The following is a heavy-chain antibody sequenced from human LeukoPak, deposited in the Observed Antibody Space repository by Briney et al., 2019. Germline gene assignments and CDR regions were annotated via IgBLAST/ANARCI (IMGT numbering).Heavy chain of an antibody. CDR1: GFTFSSYW. Sequence: PGGSLRLSCAASGFTFSSYWMHWVRQAPGKGLVWVSRINSDGSSTSYADSVKGRFTISRDNSKNTLYLQMNSLRAEDTAVYYCAKDGYYDSSGCIMYWGQGTLVTVSS. J-gene: IGHJ4*02. V-gene: IGHV3-74*01. CDR2: INSDGSST. CDR3: AKDGYYDSSGCIMY. D-gene: IGHD3-22*01.